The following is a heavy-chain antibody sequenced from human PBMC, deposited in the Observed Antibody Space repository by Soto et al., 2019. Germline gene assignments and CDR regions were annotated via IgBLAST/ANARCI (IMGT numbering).Heavy chain of an antibody. V-gene: IGHV1-69*01. CDR1: RVAFSKFI. Sequence: QAQLEQSGGEVKKPGASVKVSCKASRVAFSKFIVTWVRQAPGLGLEWVGGIIPIFGTANYAQKFQGRVTITADESTSTSYMEVNNLRSEDTAVYYCAKDRYSSPMGYYYGMDVW. CDR2: IIPIFGTA. J-gene: IGHJ6*01. D-gene: IGHD6-19*01. CDR3: AKDRYSSPMGYYYGMDV.